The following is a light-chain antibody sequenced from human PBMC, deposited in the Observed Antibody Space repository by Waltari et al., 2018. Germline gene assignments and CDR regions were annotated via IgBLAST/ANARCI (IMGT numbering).Light chain of an antibody. CDR2: AAS. CDR1: QAIRNS. CDR3: QKYNRAPRT. J-gene: IGKJ1*01. Sequence: DIQMTQSPSSLSASVGDRVTITCRASQAIRNSLAWSQQKPGKVPNLLIYAASTVQVGVPSRFRGSGAVTDFTLTISSLQPEVIATYYCQKYNRAPRTFGQGTKVEIE. V-gene: IGKV1-27*01.